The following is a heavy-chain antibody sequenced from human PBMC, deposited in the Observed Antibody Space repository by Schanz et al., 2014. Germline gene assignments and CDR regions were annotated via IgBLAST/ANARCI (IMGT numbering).Heavy chain of an antibody. J-gene: IGHJ1*01. V-gene: IGHV3-48*01. Sequence: EVQLVESGGGLVKPGGSLRLSCEASGFDFTSYSMNWVRQVPGKGLEWLSYIATSSSTRHYADSVKGRVTISRDNAKNSVSLQMRRLRVEDTAVYYCASGVHVSSLQKGLQFWGRGTLVIVSS. CDR1: GFDFTSYS. CDR3: ASGVHVSSLQKGLQF. CDR2: IATSSSTR. D-gene: IGHD3-10*01.